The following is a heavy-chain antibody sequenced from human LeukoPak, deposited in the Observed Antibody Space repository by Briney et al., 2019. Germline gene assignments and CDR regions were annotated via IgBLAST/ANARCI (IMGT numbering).Heavy chain of an antibody. Sequence: PSETLSLTCTVSGGSISSSSYYWGWIRQPLGKGLEWIGSIYYSGSTYYNPSRKSRVTISVDTSKNQFSLKLSSVTAADTAVYYCARTWYYYMDVWGKGTTVTVSS. CDR3: ARTWYYYMDV. CDR1: GGSISSSSYY. CDR2: IYYSGST. J-gene: IGHJ6*03. V-gene: IGHV4-39*07.